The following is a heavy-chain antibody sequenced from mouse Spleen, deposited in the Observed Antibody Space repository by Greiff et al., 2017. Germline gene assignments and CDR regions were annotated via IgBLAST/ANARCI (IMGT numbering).Heavy chain of an antibody. CDR3: ADSSGSFAY. D-gene: IGHD3-2*01. J-gene: IGHJ3*01. V-gene: IGHV1-7*01. CDR1: GYTFTSYW. CDR2: INPSTGYT. Sequence: VQLQQSGAELAKPGASVKMSCKASGYTFTSYWMHWVKQRPGQGLEWIGYINPSTGYTEYNQKFKDKATLTADKSSSTAYMQLSSLTSEDSAVYYCADSSGSFAYWGQGTLVTVSA.